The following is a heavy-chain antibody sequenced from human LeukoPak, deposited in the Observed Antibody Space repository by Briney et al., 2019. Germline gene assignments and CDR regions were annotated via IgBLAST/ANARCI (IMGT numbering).Heavy chain of an antibody. V-gene: IGHV3-23*01. CDR1: GFTFSSYA. J-gene: IGHJ4*02. D-gene: IGHD3-3*01. Sequence: PGGSLRLSCAASGFTFSSYAMTWVRQAPGKGLEWVSTISGSGGSTYYADSVKGRVTISRDNSKNTLYLQMNSLRAEDTAVYYCAKDSTYYDFWSGFDYWGQGTLATVSS. CDR3: AKDSTYYDFWSGFDY. CDR2: ISGSGGST.